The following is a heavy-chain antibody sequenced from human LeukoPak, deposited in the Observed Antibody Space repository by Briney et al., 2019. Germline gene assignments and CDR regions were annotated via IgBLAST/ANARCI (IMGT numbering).Heavy chain of an antibody. Sequence: ASVKVSCKASGYTFTGYYMHWVRQAPGQGLEWMGWINPNSGGTNYAQKFQGRVTMTRDTSISTAYMELSRLRSDDTAVYYCAKDVGVRGVPDYWGQGTLVTVSS. CDR2: INPNSGGT. CDR3: AKDVGVRGVPDY. V-gene: IGHV1-2*02. J-gene: IGHJ4*02. D-gene: IGHD3-10*01. CDR1: GYTFTGYY.